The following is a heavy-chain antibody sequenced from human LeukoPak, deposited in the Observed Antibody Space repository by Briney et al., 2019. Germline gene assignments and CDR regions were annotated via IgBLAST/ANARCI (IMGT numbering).Heavy chain of an antibody. CDR3: ARSAENCNNGVCFTDYYMDV. CDR2: INPNSGDT. J-gene: IGHJ6*03. D-gene: IGHD2-8*01. V-gene: IGHV1-2*06. CDR1: GYTFSVSY. Sequence: EAAVTVSFKTSGYTFSVSYIHWVRQAPGQGLEWMGRINPNSGDTNYAQNFQGRVTMTRDTSITTAYMELSSLTSDDTAVYFCARSAENCNNGVCFTDYYMDVWGKGTTVTVSS.